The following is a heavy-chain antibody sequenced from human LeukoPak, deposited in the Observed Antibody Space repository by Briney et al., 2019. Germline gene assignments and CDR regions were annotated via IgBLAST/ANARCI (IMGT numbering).Heavy chain of an antibody. Sequence: GESLKISCKGSGYSFTSYWIGWVRQMPGKGLEWMGIIYPGDSDTRYSPPFQGQVTISADKSISTAYLQWSSLKASDTAMYYCARQLGYCSSTSCYYFDYWGQGTLVTVSS. CDR1: GYSFTSYW. J-gene: IGHJ4*02. D-gene: IGHD2-2*01. V-gene: IGHV5-51*01. CDR2: IYPGDSDT. CDR3: ARQLGYCSSTSCYYFDY.